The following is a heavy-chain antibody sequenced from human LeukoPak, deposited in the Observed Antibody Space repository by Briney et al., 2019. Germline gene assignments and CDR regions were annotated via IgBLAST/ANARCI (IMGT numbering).Heavy chain of an antibody. J-gene: IGHJ4*02. V-gene: IGHV1-2*02. Sequence: ASVKVSCKASGGTFSSYAISWVRQAPGQGVEWMGWINPNSGGTNYAQKFQGRVTMTRDTSISTAYMELSRLRSDDTAVYYCARGGYSSSSSCGYWGQGTLVTVSS. D-gene: IGHD6-6*01. CDR1: GGTFSSYA. CDR2: INPNSGGT. CDR3: ARGGYSSSSSCGY.